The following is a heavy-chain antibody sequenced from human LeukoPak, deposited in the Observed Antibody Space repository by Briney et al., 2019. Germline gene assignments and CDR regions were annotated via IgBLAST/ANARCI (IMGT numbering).Heavy chain of an antibody. CDR3: ARDEFYGSASAGDDGFDM. V-gene: IGHV1-18*01. CDR2: ISGYNGNT. CDR1: GYNFIGYG. J-gene: IGHJ3*02. Sequence: ASVKVSCKASGYNFIGYGITWVRQAPGQGLEWMGRISGYNGNTKYAKKFQGRVTMTRDTSTNTAYMELRSLRYDDTGVYYCARDEFYGSASAGDDGFDMWGQGTMDTVS. D-gene: IGHD3-10*01.